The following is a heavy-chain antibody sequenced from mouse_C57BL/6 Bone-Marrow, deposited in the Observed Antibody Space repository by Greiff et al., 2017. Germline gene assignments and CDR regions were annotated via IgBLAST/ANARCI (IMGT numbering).Heavy chain of an antibody. CDR1: GFTFSDYG. V-gene: IGHV5-15*01. CDR2: ISNLAYSI. D-gene: IGHD2-5*01. CDR3: ARHSNYVGGAMDY. Sequence: EVHLVESGGGLVQPGGSLKLSCAASGFTFSDYGMAWVRQAPRKGPEWVAFISNLAYSIYYADTVTGRFTISRENAKNTLYLEMSSLRSEDTAMYYCARHSNYVGGAMDYWGQGTSVTVSS. J-gene: IGHJ4*01.